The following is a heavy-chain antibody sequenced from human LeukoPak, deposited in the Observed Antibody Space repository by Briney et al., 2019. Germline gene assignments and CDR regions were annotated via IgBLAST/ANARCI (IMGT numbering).Heavy chain of an antibody. J-gene: IGHJ5*01. CDR2: INHSGST. V-gene: IGHV4-34*01. Sequence: SETLSLTCAVYGGSLSGYSWSWIRQPPGKGLEWIGEINHSGSTNYNPSLKSRLTISVDPSKNQFSLKLKSVTAADTAVYYCARGSPKHDSWGQGTLVTVSS. CDR1: GGSLSGYS. CDR3: ARGSPKHDS.